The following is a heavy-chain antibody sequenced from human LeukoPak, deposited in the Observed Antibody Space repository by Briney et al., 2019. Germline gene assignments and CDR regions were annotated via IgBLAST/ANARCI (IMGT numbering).Heavy chain of an antibody. CDR3: GRGSSSGWYIDY. D-gene: IGHD6-19*01. V-gene: IGHV3-11*01. CDR1: GFTFSDYY. Sequence: VGSLRLSCAASGFTFSDYYMSWIRQAPGKGLGWVSYISSSGSTIFYAVSVKGRFTISRDNAKNSLYLQSNSPRAADTAVYSCGRGSSSGWYIDYWGQGTLVTVSS. J-gene: IGHJ4*02. CDR2: ISSSGSTI.